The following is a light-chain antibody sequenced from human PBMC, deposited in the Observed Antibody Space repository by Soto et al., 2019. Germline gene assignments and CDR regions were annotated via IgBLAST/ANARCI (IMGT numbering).Light chain of an antibody. J-gene: IGLJ1*01. CDR1: SSDVGGYDY. CDR2: DVT. Sequence: QSALTQPASVSGSPGQSITISCTGSSSDVGGYDYVSWFQQHPSKAPKLIVYDVTNRPSGISIRYSGSKSGNTASLTISLLQAEEEADYYCKSYTSSGTYVFGPGTKLTVL. CDR3: KSYTSSGTYV. V-gene: IGLV2-14*01.